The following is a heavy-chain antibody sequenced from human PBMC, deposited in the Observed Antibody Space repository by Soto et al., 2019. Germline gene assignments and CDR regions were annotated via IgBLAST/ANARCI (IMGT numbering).Heavy chain of an antibody. CDR3: ARDIVVVPAASYNWFDP. V-gene: IGHV1-18*01. D-gene: IGHD2-2*01. CDR2: ISAYNGNT. J-gene: IGHJ5*02. CDR1: GYTFTGNG. Sequence: GASVKVSCQASGYTFTGNGISWVRQAPGQGLEWMGWISAYNGNTNYAQKLQGRVTMTTDTSTSTAYMELRSLRSDDTAVYYCARDIVVVPAASYNWFDPWGQGTLVTVSS.